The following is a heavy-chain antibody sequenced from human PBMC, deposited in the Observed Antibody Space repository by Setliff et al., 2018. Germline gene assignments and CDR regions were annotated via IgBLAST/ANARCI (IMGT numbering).Heavy chain of an antibody. Sequence: GASVKVSCKASGYTFTSYXXHWVRQAPGQGLEWMGIINPSGGSTSYAQKFQGRVTMTRDTSTSTVYMELSSLRSEDTAVYYCARAGNYNFWSGYPPYYYYYGMDVWGQGTTVTVSS. CDR2: INPSGGST. CDR1: GYTFTSYX. CDR3: ARAGNYNFWSGYPPYYYYYGMDV. D-gene: IGHD3-3*01. V-gene: IGHV1-46*01. J-gene: IGHJ6*02.